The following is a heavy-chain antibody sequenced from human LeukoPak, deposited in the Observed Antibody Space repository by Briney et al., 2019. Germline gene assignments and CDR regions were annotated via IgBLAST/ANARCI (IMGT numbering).Heavy chain of an antibody. D-gene: IGHD4-17*01. CDR3: ARVGAPHGDCDY. V-gene: IGHV4-30-4*08. J-gene: IGHJ4*02. CDR1: GGSISSGDYY. Sequence: SQTLSLTCTVPGGSISSGDYYWSWIRQPPGKGLEWIGYIYYSGSTYYNPPLKSRVTISVDTSKNQFSLKLSSVTAADTAVYYCARVGAPHGDCDYWGQGTLVTVSS. CDR2: IYYSGST.